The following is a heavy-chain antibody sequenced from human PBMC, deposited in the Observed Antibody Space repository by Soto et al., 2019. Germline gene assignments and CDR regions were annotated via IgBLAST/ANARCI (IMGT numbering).Heavy chain of an antibody. D-gene: IGHD3-10*01. CDR3: ARGAGHYGSGKNYYYYYMDV. CDR1: GGSFSGYY. CDR2: INHSGST. J-gene: IGHJ6*03. V-gene: IGHV4-34*01. Sequence: SETLSLTCAVYGGSFSGYYWSWIRQPPGEGLEWIGEINHSGSTNYNPSLKSRVTISVDTSKNQFSLRLSSVTAADTAVYYCARGAGHYGSGKNYYYYYMDVWGKGTTVTVSS.